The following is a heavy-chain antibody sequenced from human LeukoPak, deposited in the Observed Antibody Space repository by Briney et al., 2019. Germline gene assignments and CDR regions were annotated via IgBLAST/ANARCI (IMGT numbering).Heavy chain of an antibody. V-gene: IGHV4-39*07. Sequence: PSETLSLTCTVSGGSISSSSYYWGWIRHPPGKGLEWIGSIYYSGSTYYNLSLKSRVTMSVDTSENQFSLKLSSVTAAATAVYYCARDTAGPFDYWGQGTLVTVSS. CDR2: IYYSGST. CDR3: ARDTAGPFDY. J-gene: IGHJ4*02. CDR1: GGSISSSSYY. D-gene: IGHD3-10*01.